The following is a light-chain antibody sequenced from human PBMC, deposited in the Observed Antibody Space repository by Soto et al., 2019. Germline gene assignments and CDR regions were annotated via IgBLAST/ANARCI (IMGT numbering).Light chain of an antibody. CDR1: SSDVGPYNY. V-gene: IGLV2-14*01. CDR3: SSYTSSSTWV. Sequence: QSALTQPASMSGSPGQSITISCTGTSSDVGPYNYVSWYQQHPGKAPKLMIYDVYHRPSGVSNRFSGSKSGNTASLTISGLQTEDEADYYCSSYTSSSTWVFGGGTKLTVL. J-gene: IGLJ3*02. CDR2: DVY.